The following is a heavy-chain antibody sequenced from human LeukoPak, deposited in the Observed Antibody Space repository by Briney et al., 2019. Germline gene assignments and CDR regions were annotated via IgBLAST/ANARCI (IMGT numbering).Heavy chain of an antibody. CDR3: ARADYDSSGYHTNWFDP. CDR1: GYTFTGYY. CDR2: INPNSGGT. J-gene: IGHJ5*02. Sequence: ASVKVSCKASGYTFTGYYMHWVRQAPGQGLEWMGRINPNSGGTNYAQKFQGRVTTTRDTSISTAYMELSRLRSDDTAVYYCARADYDSSGYHTNWFDPWGQGTLVTVSS. D-gene: IGHD3-22*01. V-gene: IGHV1-2*06.